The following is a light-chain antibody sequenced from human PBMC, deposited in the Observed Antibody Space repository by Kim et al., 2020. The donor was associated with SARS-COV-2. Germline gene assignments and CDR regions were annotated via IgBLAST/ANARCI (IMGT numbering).Light chain of an antibody. J-gene: IGLJ3*02. V-gene: IGLV2-11*01. CDR2: DGT. CDR1: SSDGGDDNY. CDR3: CSYSGSYTSV. Sequence: GQSVTISCTGTSSDGGDDNYVSWYQHHPGTAPKLMIYDGTKRPSGVPDRFSGSKSGDTASLTISGLQAEDEADYHCCSYSGSYTSVFGGGTKVTVL.